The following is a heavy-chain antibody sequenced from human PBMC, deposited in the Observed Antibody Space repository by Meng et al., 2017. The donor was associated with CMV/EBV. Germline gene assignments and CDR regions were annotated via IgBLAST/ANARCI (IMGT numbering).Heavy chain of an antibody. CDR3: AKESISADPNKGSYYYGMDV. J-gene: IGHJ6*02. Sequence: GESLKISCAASGFTFSSYAMHWVRQAPGKGLEWVAVISYDGSNKYYADSVKGRFTISRDNSKNTLYLQMNSLRAEDTAVYYCAKESISADPNKGSYYYGMDVWRQGTTVTVSS. CDR2: ISYDGSNK. V-gene: IGHV3-30*04. CDR1: GFTFSSYA. D-gene: IGHD3-3*02.